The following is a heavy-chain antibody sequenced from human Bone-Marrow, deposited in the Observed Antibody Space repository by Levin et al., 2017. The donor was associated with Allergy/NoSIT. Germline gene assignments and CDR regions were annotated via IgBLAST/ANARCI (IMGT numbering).Heavy chain of an antibody. CDR2: IKQDGSEK. CDR1: GFTFSNYW. D-gene: IGHD3-22*01. CDR3: VSRNYYDRSGSFVEYYFDF. V-gene: IGHV3-7*01. Sequence: PGGSLRLSCAASGFTFSNYWMSWVRQAPGKGLEWVANIKQDGSEKNYVDSVKGRFTISRDNAKNSLSLQMNSLRAEDTAVYYCVSRNYYDRSGSFVEYYFDFWGQGTLVTVSS. J-gene: IGHJ4*02.